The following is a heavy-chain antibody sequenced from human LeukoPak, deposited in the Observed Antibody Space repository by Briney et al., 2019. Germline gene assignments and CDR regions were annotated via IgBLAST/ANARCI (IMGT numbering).Heavy chain of an antibody. V-gene: IGHV5-51*01. CDR1: GYSFTTYW. CDR2: IYPGDSDT. CDR3: ARGSYYDSSGYYYHDY. Sequence: GESLKISCKGSGYSFTTYWVVWVRQMPGKGLEWMGLIYPGDSDTRYSPSFQGQVTISADKSISTAYLQWSSLKASDTAMYYCARGSYYDSSGYYYHDYWGQGTLVTVSS. D-gene: IGHD3-22*01. J-gene: IGHJ4*02.